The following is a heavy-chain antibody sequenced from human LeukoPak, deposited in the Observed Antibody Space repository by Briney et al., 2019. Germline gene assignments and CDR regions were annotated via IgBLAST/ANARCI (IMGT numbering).Heavy chain of an antibody. D-gene: IGHD5-12*01. CDR2: IIPIFGTA. J-gene: IGHJ4*02. V-gene: IGHV1-69*13. CDR3: ARHDRGGHSGYDLEY. Sequence: RASVKVSCKASGGTFSNYAISWVRQAPGQGLEWMGGIIPIFGTANYAQKFQGRVTITADESTSTAYMELSSLKASDTAMYYCARHDRGGHSGYDLEYWGQGTLVTVSS. CDR1: GGTFSNYA.